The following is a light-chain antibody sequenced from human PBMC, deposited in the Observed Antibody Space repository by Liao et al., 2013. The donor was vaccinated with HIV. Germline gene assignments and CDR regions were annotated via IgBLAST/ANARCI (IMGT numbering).Light chain of an antibody. J-gene: IGLJ2*01. CDR3: QTWDNTFVA. CDR2: QDS. Sequence: SYELTQPPSVSVSPGQTASITCSGDNLGDKYVSWYQRKPGQSPVLVLYQDSKRPSGIPERFSASNSGDTATLTISGTQPLDEADYFCQTWDNTFVAFGGGTRLTVL. V-gene: IGLV3-1*01. CDR1: NLGDKY.